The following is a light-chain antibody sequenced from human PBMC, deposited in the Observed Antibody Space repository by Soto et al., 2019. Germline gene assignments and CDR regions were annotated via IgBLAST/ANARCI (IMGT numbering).Light chain of an antibody. J-gene: IGLJ3*02. Sequence: QLVLTQSPSASASLRASVKLTCTLSSGHSSYTIVWHQQQPDKGPRFLMNVDSDGSHYKGDGIPDRLSCSSSGTERYLTISRLQSEDEADYYCQNWATGPDWVFGGGTKLTVL. CDR3: QNWATGPDWV. CDR1: SGHSSYT. V-gene: IGLV4-69*01. CDR2: VDSDGSH.